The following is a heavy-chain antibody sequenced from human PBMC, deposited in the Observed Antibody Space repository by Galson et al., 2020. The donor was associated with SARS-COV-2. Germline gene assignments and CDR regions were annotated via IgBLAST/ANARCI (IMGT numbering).Heavy chain of an antibody. Sequence: GGSLRLSCAASGFTFRSYWMHWVRQAPGKGLVWVSRIYSEGSSTSYADSVKGRFTISGDNAKNTLYLQINSLRAEDTAVYYCARGDMGNDYFDYWGQGTLVTVSS. J-gene: IGHJ4*02. D-gene: IGHD7-27*01. V-gene: IGHV3-74*01. CDR3: ARGDMGNDYFDY. CDR1: GFTFRSYW. CDR2: IYSEGSST.